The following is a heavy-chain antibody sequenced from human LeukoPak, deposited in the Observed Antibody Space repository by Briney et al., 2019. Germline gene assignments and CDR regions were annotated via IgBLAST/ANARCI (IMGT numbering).Heavy chain of an antibody. CDR2: INHSGST. Sequence: SETLSLTCAVYGGPFSGYYWSWIRQPPGKGLEWIGEINHSGSTNYNPSLKSRVTVSVDTSKNQFSLKLSSVTAADTAVYYCSRRPSRSRFDYWGQGALVTASS. D-gene: IGHD6-19*01. J-gene: IGHJ4*02. V-gene: IGHV4-34*01. CDR3: SRRPSRSRFDY. CDR1: GGPFSGYY.